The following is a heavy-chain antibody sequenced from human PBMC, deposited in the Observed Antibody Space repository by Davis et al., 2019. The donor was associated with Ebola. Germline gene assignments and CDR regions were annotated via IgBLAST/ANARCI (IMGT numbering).Heavy chain of an antibody. J-gene: IGHJ4*02. CDR1: GGSISSYY. CDR3: AATPGYSSGWYFSS. D-gene: IGHD6-19*01. Sequence: SETLSLTCTVSGGSISSYYWSWIRQPPGKGLEWIGYIYYSGSTNYNPSLKSRVTISVDTSKNQFSLKLSSVTAADTAVYYCAATPGYSSGWYFSSWGQGTLVTVSS. CDR2: IYYSGST. V-gene: IGHV4-59*08.